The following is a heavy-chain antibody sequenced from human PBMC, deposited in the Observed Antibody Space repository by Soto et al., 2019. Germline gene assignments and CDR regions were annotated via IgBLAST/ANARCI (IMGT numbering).Heavy chain of an antibody. V-gene: IGHV1-2*04. D-gene: IGHD3-22*01. J-gene: IGHJ6*02. CDR2: INPNSGGT. CDR3: ARDQSKNYYSNPQPLNYYGMDV. Sequence: GASVKVSCKASGYTFTGYYMHWVRQAPGQGLEWMGWINPNSGGTNYAQKFQGWVTMTRDTSISTSYMELSRLRSDDTAVYYWARDQSKNYYSNPQPLNYYGMDVWGQGTTVTVSS. CDR1: GYTFTGYY.